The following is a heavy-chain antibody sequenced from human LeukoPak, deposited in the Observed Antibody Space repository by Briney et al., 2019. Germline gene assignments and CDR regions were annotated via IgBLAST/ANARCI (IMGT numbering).Heavy chain of an antibody. Sequence: ASVKVSCKASGYTFTGYCMHWVRQAPGQGLEWMGWINPNSGGTNYAQKFQGRVTMTRDTSISTAYMELSRLRSDDTAVYYCARNPPRIRYYYDSSGPTTSYDYWGQGTLVTVSS. D-gene: IGHD3-22*01. CDR1: GYTFTGYC. V-gene: IGHV1-2*02. CDR2: INPNSGGT. CDR3: ARNPPRIRYYYDSSGPTTSYDY. J-gene: IGHJ4*02.